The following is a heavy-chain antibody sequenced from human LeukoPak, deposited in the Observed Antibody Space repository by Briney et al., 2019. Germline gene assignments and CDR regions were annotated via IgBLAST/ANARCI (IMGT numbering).Heavy chain of an antibody. Sequence: ASVEVSCKASGYTFTGYYMHWVRQAPGQGLEWMGWINPNSGGTNYAQKFRGRVTMTRDTSISTAYMELSRLRSDDTAVYYCARIANIANSYFQHWGQGSLVTVSS. CDR2: INPNSGGT. CDR1: GYTFTGYY. J-gene: IGHJ1*01. V-gene: IGHV1-2*02. CDR3: ARIANIANSYFQH. D-gene: IGHD4/OR15-4a*01.